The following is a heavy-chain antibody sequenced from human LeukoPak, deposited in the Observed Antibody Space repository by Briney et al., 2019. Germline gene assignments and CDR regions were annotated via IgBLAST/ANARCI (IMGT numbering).Heavy chain of an antibody. D-gene: IGHD3-16*02. V-gene: IGHV3-74*01. CDR2: INSDGSST. CDR3: ANFTERENYHYTANL. J-gene: IGHJ4*02. CDR1: GFTFSSYW. Sequence: GGSLRLSCAASGFTFSSYWMHWVRQAPGKGLVWVSRINSDGSSTNYADSVKGRFTISRDNAKNTLYLQMNSLRAEDTAGYYCANFTERENYHYTANLWGQGTLVIVS.